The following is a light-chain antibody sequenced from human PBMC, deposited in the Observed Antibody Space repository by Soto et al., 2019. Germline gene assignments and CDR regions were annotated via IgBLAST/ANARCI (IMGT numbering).Light chain of an antibody. J-gene: IGLJ1*01. CDR2: EVS. Sequence: QSALTQPASVSGSPGQSIAISCTGTSSDVGSSDLVSWYQQHPGKAPKLMIYEVSKRPSGVSDRFSGSKSDNTASLTISGLQVEDGADYYCSSYTCTRTYVFGTGTKVTVL. CDR1: SSDVGSSDL. V-gene: IGLV2-23*02. CDR3: SSYTCTRTYV.